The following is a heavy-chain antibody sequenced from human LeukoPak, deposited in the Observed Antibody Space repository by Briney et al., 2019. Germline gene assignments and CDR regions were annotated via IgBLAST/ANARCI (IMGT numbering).Heavy chain of an antibody. D-gene: IGHD2-2*01. V-gene: IGHV3-20*04. CDR2: INWNGGST. Sequence: GGSLRLSCAASGFTFDDYGMSWVRQAPGKGLEWVSGINWNGGSTGYADSVKGRFTISRDNAKNSLYPQMNSLRAEDTALYYCARALGYCSSTSCRVYYYYMDVWGKGTTVTVSS. CDR1: GFTFDDYG. CDR3: ARALGYCSSTSCRVYYYYMDV. J-gene: IGHJ6*03.